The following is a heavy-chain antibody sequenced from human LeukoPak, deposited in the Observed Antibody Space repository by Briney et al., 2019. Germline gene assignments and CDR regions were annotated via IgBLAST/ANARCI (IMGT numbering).Heavy chain of an antibody. J-gene: IGHJ5*02. CDR3: ARDTNYYGSGSPLNWFDP. D-gene: IGHD3-10*01. Sequence: ASVKVSFKASGYTFTSYGISWVRQAPGQGLEWMGWISAYNGNTNYAQKLQGRVTMTTDTSTSTAYMELRSLRSDNTAVYYCARDTNYYGSGSPLNWFDPWGQGTLVTVSS. CDR1: GYTFTSYG. CDR2: ISAYNGNT. V-gene: IGHV1-18*01.